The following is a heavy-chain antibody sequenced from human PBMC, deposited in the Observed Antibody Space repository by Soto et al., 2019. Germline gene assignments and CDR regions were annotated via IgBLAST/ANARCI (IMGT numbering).Heavy chain of an antibody. V-gene: IGHV3-23*01. CDR1: GFTFSSYA. CDR2: ISGSGGST. D-gene: IGHD1-26*01. Sequence: SLRLSCAASGFTFSSYAMSWVRQAPGKGLEWVSAISGSGGSTYYADSVKGRFTISRDNSKNTLYLQMNSLRAEDTAVYYCAKEMAAWELLGYYFDYWGQGTLVTVSS. J-gene: IGHJ4*02. CDR3: AKEMAAWELLGYYFDY.